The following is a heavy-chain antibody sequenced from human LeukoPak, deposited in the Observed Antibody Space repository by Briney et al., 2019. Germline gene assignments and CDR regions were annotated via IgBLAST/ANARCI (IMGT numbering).Heavy chain of an antibody. Sequence: PGGSLRLSCAASGFTFSSYWMTWVRQAPGKGLEWVANIKQDGSEKYYVDSVKGRFTISRDNAKNSLYLQMNSLRAEDTAVYYCARGPPERIRDFWSGYYQAYYFDYWGQGTLVTVSS. CDR3: ARGPPERIRDFWSGYYQAYYFDY. D-gene: IGHD3-3*01. V-gene: IGHV3-7*01. CDR2: IKQDGSEK. CDR1: GFTFSSYW. J-gene: IGHJ4*02.